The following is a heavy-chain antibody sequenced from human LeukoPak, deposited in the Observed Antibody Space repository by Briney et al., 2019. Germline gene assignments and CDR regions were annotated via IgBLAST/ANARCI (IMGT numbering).Heavy chain of an antibody. CDR2: INHSGST. V-gene: IGHV4-34*01. CDR1: GGSFSGYY. CDR3: ARPLTGN. J-gene: IGHJ4*02. D-gene: IGHD1-1*01. Sequence: SETLSLTCAVHGGSFSGYYWSWVRQPPGKGLEWIGEINHSGSTNYNPSLKSRLTITVDTSKNQFSLKLTAVCAPGPAVYSYARPLTGNWGQGTLVTVSS.